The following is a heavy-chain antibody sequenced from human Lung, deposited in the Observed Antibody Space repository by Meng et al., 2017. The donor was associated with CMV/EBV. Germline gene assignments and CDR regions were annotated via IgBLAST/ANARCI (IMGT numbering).Heavy chain of an antibody. D-gene: IGHD1-26*01. CDR2: INHSGST. V-gene: IGHV4-34*02. CDR3: ARDVRERWELLGGSDY. J-gene: IGHJ4*02. Sequence: QVQLQQWGAGLFKPSETLSLTCIRSGGSFSGYFWNWLRQPPGKGLEWIGEINHSGSTKYNPALKSRVTISVDTTKNQFSLKLSSVTAADTAVYYCARDVRERWELLGGSDYWGQGTLVTVSS. CDR1: GGSFSGYF.